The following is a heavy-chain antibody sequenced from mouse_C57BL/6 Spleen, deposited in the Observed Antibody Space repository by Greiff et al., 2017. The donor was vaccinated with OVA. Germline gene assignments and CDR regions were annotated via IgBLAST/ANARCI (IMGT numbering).Heavy chain of an antibody. CDR2: IYPGDGDT. J-gene: IGHJ4*01. CDR3: ARELRYYAMDY. D-gene: IGHD1-1*01. V-gene: IGHV1-82*01. Sequence: QVQLQQSGPELVKPGASVKISCKASGYAFSSSWMNWVKQRPGKGLEWIGRIYPGDGDTNYIGKFKGKATLTADKSSSTAYMQLSSLTSEDSAVYFCARELRYYAMDYWGQGTSVTVSS. CDR1: GYAFSSSW.